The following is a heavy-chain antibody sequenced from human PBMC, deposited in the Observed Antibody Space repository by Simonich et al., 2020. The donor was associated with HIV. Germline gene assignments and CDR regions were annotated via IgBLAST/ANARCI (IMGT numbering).Heavy chain of an antibody. J-gene: IGHJ3*01. Sequence: QVQLVQSGAEVKNPGASVKVSCKASGYTFTDNPMHWVRQAPGQGLGGMGWINPKSGGADYAKNFKGRVTMARDTSMSTAYMERSSLTSDDTAVYFCAREGAMLDDAFDVWGQGTMLTVSS. CDR2: INPKSGGA. V-gene: IGHV1-2*02. D-gene: IGHD3-10*02. CDR3: AREGAMLDDAFDV. CDR1: GYTFTDNP.